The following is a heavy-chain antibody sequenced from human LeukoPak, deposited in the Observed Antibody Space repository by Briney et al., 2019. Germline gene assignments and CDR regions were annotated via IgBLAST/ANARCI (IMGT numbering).Heavy chain of an antibody. CDR2: ISAYNGKT. Sequence: ASVKVSCKVSGYTLTELSMHWVRQAPGQGLEWMGWISAYNGKTNYAQKLQGRVTMTTDTSTSTAYMELRSLRSDDTAVYYCARGYITMGYYDYWGQGTLVTVSS. J-gene: IGHJ4*02. CDR3: ARGYITMGYYDY. V-gene: IGHV1-18*01. CDR1: GYTLTELS. D-gene: IGHD5-18*01.